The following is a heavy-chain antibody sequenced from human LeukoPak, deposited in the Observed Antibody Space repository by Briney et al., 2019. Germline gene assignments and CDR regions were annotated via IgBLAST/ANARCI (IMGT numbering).Heavy chain of an antibody. J-gene: IGHJ3*02. CDR3: AKDHCSSTSCYELGAFDI. D-gene: IGHD2-2*01. CDR1: GFTFSSYA. CDR2: ISGSGGSS. Sequence: PGGSLRLSCAASGFTFSSYAMSWVRQAPGKGLEWVSAISGSGGSSYYADSVKGRFTISRDNSKNTLYLQMNSLRAEDTAVYYCAKDHCSSTSCYELGAFDIWGQGTMVTVSS. V-gene: IGHV3-23*01.